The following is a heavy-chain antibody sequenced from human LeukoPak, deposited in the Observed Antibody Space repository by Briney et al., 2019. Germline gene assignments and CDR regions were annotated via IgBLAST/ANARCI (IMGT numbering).Heavy chain of an antibody. CDR3: AKEVAALGIPDFDY. D-gene: IGHD5-12*01. J-gene: IGHJ4*02. CDR2: ISGSDGST. V-gene: IGHV3-23*01. Sequence: SGISGSDGSTYYADSVKGRFTISRDDSKNTLYLQMNSLRAEDTAVYYCAKEVAALGIPDFDYWGQGTLVTVSS.